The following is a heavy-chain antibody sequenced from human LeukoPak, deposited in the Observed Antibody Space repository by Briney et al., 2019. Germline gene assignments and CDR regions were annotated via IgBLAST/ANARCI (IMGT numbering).Heavy chain of an antibody. D-gene: IGHD6-13*01. J-gene: IGHJ4*02. CDR3: ATDRRYSSSWSDPFDC. Sequence: GASVKVSCKASGGTFSNYAISWVRQAPGQGLEWVGGIIPIFGTARYAQKFQGRVTITADESTSTAYMELNSLRSEDTAVYYCATDRRYSSSWSDPFDCWGQGTLVTVSS. CDR1: GGTFSNYA. V-gene: IGHV1-69*13. CDR2: IIPIFGTA.